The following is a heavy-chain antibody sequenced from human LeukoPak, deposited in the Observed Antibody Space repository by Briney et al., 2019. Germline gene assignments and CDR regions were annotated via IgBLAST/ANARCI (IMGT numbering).Heavy chain of an antibody. Sequence: GGSLRLSCVASGFTFNTYAMSWVRQAPGKGLEWVSAISGSGGSRYYADSVRGRFTISRDDSKNTLHLQMNSLRAEDTAVFYCVKDSDVSGSYYEGWFDSWGQGTLVTVSS. D-gene: IGHD3-10*01. CDR3: VKDSDVSGSYYEGWFDS. CDR2: ISGSGGSR. J-gene: IGHJ5*01. V-gene: IGHV3-23*01. CDR1: GFTFNTYA.